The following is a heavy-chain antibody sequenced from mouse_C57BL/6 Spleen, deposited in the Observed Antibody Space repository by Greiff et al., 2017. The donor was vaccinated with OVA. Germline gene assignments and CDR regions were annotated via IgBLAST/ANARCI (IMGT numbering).Heavy chain of an antibody. D-gene: IGHD2-3*01. V-gene: IGHV7-3*01. Sequence: EVKLVESGGGLVQPGGSLSLSCAASGFTFTDYYMSWVRQPPGKALEWLGFIRNKANGYTTEYSASVKGRFTISRDNSQSILYLQMNALRAEDSATYYCARSDGYYGDAMDYWGQGTSVTVSS. J-gene: IGHJ4*01. CDR3: ARSDGYYGDAMDY. CDR2: IRNKANGYTT. CDR1: GFTFTDYY.